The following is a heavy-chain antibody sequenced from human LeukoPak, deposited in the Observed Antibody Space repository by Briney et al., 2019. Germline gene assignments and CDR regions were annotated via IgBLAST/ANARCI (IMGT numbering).Heavy chain of an antibody. CDR1: GGSISSYY. V-gene: IGHV4-59*01. D-gene: IGHD6-13*01. J-gene: IGHJ5*02. Sequence: PSETLSLTCTVSGGSISSYYWSWIRQPPGKGLEWIGYIYYSGSTNYNPSLKSRVTISVDTSKNQFSLKLSSVTAADTAVYYCARGGRSSSWYVYNWFDLWGQGTLVTVSS. CDR2: IYYSGST. CDR3: ARGGRSSSWYVYNWFDL.